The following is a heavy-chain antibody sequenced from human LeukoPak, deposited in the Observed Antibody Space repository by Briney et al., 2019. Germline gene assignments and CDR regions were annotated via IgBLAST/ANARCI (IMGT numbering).Heavy chain of an antibody. CDR3: ARESITMVRENFDY. D-gene: IGHD3-10*01. V-gene: IGHV3-7*01. J-gene: IGHJ4*02. Sequence: GGSLRLSCAASGFTFSSYWMSWVRQAPGKGLEWVANIKQDGSEKYYVDSVKGRFTISRDNAKNSLYLQMNSLRAEDTAVYYCARESITMVRENFDYWGQGTLVTVSS. CDR1: GFTFSSYW. CDR2: IKQDGSEK.